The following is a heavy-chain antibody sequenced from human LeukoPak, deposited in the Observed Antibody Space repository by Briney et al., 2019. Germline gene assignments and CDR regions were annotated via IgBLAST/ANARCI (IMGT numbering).Heavy chain of an antibody. V-gene: IGHV3-23*01. J-gene: IGHJ4*02. CDR3: AKSPLSTCTGVKCYPLDY. CDR1: GFTFSNYA. D-gene: IGHD2-8*02. CDR2: ITGSTGNT. Sequence: GGSLRLSCEASGFTFSNYAMSWVRQAPGKGLEWVSAITGSTGNTYHADSVRGRFTISRDNSKNTLYSHMNNLRAEDTAIYSCAKSPLSTCTGVKCYPLDYWGQGTLVTVSS.